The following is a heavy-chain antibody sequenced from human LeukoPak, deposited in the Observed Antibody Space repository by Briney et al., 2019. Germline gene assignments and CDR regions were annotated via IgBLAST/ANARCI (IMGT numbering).Heavy chain of an antibody. CDR3: ARRGTTYCTVDSCHPNWFDP. V-gene: IGHV3-21*04. J-gene: IGHJ5*02. CDR2: ITTSGTYI. D-gene: IGHD2-15*01. Sequence: PGGSLRLSCAASGFTFTRFNMNWVRQAPGKGLELVSSITTSGTYIYYADSVKGRFTISRDNAKNSVYLLMNSLRAEDTAVYYCARRGTTYCTVDSCHPNWFDPWGQGTLVTVSS. CDR1: GFTFTRFN.